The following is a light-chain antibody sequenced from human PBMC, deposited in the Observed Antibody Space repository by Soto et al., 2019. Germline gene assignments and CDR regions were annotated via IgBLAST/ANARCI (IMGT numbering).Light chain of an antibody. J-gene: IGKJ2*01. CDR2: DAS. Sequence: SPGTLSLSPXXXXXLSXXXXXXFSSTYLAWYQQKPGQAPRLLIYDASSRATGIPDRFSGSGSGTDFTLTISRLEPEDFAVYYCQQYGPSPLYTFGQGTKLEIK. CDR1: XXFSSTY. V-gene: IGKV3-20*01. CDR3: QQYGPSPLYT.